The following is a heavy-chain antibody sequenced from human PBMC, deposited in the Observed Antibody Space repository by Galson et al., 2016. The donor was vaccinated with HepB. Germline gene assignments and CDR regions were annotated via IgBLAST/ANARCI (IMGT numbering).Heavy chain of an antibody. Sequence: SETLSLTCSVSGGSLTNYYWSWIRQPPGKGLEWIGFVYYHGSTSYNPSLRGRVTISLDMSKNQFFLRLSSVTAADTAVYYCVKEGTMNSYNWFDPWGPGTLVTVSS. J-gene: IGHJ5*02. D-gene: IGHD3-22*01. CDR2: VYYHGST. V-gene: IGHV4-59*03. CDR1: GGSLTNYY. CDR3: VKEGTMNSYNWFDP.